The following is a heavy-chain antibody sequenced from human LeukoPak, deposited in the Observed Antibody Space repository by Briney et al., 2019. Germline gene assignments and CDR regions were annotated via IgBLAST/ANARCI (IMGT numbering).Heavy chain of an antibody. CDR3: ARGLGLRGYCSSTSCFYSTRKFDY. Sequence: GPLRLSCAPSGLCFSDYSMNWTRHPPGKGLECIAEINHSGSTNYNLSLKSRVHISVDTSKNHLSLKLSSVTAADTAVHYCARGLGLRGYCSSTSCFYSTRKFDYWGQGTLVTVSS. CDR1: GLCFSDYS. V-gene: IGHV4-34*01. CDR2: INHSGST. J-gene: IGHJ4*02. D-gene: IGHD2-2*01.